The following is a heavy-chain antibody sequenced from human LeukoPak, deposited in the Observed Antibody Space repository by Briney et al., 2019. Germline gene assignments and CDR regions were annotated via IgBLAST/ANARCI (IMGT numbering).Heavy chain of an antibody. D-gene: IGHD5-24*01. V-gene: IGHV1-69*01. J-gene: IGHJ4*02. Sequence: SVKVSCKASGGTFSSYAISWVRQAPGQGLEWMGGIIPIFGTANYAQKFQGRVTITAGESTSTAYMELSSLRSEDTAVYYCAILGVDGYNYEGYDYWGQGTLVTVSS. CDR2: IIPIFGTA. CDR1: GGTFSSYA. CDR3: AILGVDGYNYEGYDY.